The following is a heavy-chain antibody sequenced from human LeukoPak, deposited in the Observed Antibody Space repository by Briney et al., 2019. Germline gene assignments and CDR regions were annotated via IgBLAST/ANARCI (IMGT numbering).Heavy chain of an antibody. CDR3: ARSSGLYGGNSAFDC. V-gene: IGHV1-2*02. CDR2: INPNTAGT. CDR1: GYTFTDYY. J-gene: IGHJ4*02. D-gene: IGHD4-23*01. Sequence: GASVKVSCKASGYTFTDYYTHWVRQAPGQGLEWMGWINPNTAGTNYAQKFQGRVTMTRDTSISPAYMELSRLRSDDTAVYYCARSSGLYGGNSAFDCWGQGPLVTVSS.